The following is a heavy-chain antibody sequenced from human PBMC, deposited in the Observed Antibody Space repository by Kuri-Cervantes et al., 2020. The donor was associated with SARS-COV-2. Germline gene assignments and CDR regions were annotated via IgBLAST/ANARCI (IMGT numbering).Heavy chain of an antibody. D-gene: IGHD3-16*02. CDR1: GFTFTSHA. CDR3: QAQLTFGGVFAQDDY. CDR2: ISYDGNNK. Sequence: LKISCAVSGFTFTSHAMHWVRQAPGSGLEWVALISYDGNNKFYADSVKGRFTISRDNSKNTLYLQMNSLRAEDTAVYYCQAQLTFGGVFAQDDYWGQGTLVTVSS. J-gene: IGHJ4*02. V-gene: IGHV3-30*03.